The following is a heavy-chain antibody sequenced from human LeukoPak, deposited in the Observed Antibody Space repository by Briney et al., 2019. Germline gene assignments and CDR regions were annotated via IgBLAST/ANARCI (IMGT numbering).Heavy chain of an antibody. CDR3: ARDRHSSSGFDY. Sequence: GGSLRLSCAASGFTFSSYWMHWVRQAPGKGLVWVSRINTDGSSISYADSVKGRFTISRDNAKNTLYLQMNSLRAEDTAVYYCARDRHSSSGFDYWGQGTLVTVSS. CDR2: INTDGSSI. CDR1: GFTFSSYW. V-gene: IGHV3-74*01. D-gene: IGHD6-6*01. J-gene: IGHJ4*02.